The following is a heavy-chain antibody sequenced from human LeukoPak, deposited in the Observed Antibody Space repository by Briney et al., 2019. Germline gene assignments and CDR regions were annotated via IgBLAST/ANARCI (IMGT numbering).Heavy chain of an antibody. J-gene: IGHJ4*02. CDR3: ARDLDDSSGYYYGIDY. V-gene: IGHV3-7*01. CDR2: IKQDGSEK. Sequence: GGSLRLSCAASGFTFSSYWMSWVRQAPGKGLEWVATIKQDGSEKYYVDSVKGRFTISRDNAKNSLYLQMNSLRAEDTAVYYCARDLDDSSGYYYGIDYWGQGTLVTVSS. CDR1: GFTFSSYW. D-gene: IGHD3-22*01.